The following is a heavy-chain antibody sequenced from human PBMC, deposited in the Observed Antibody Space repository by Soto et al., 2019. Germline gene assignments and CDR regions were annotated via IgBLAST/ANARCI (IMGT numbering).Heavy chain of an antibody. CDR2: ISYDGSNK. CDR3: ARDRLYSSSWYVGGYYYYYYGMDV. J-gene: IGHJ6*02. CDR1: GFTFSSYA. D-gene: IGHD6-13*01. Sequence: QPGGSLRLSCAASGFTFSSYAMHWVRQAPGKGLEWVAVISYDGSNKYYADSVKGRFTISRDNSKNTLYLQMNSLRAEDTAVYYCARDRLYSSSWYVGGYYYYYYGMDVWGQGTTVTVSS. V-gene: IGHV3-30-3*01.